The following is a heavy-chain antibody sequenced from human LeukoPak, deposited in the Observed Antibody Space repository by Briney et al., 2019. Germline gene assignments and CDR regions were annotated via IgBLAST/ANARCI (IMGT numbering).Heavy chain of an antibody. Sequence: GGSLRLSCAASGFTFSSYWMHWVRQAPGKGLVWVSRIIMDGSSTRSTYADSVKGRFTISRDNAKNTLYLEMNSLRAEDTAVYYCARDGRDWYFDLWGRGTLVTVSS. CDR3: ARDGRDWYFDL. J-gene: IGHJ2*01. V-gene: IGHV3-74*01. CDR2: IIMDGSST. CDR1: GFTFSSYW.